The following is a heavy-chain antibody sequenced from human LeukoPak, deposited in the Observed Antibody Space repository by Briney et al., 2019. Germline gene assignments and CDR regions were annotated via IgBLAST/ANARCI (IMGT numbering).Heavy chain of an antibody. V-gene: IGHV4-4*09. CDR1: GGSISSYY. Sequence: SETLSLTCTVSGGSISSYYWSWIRQPPGKGLEWIGYIYTSGSTNYNPSLKSRVTISVDTSKNQFSLKLSSVTAADTAVYYCARRWTVNWFDPWGQGTLVIVSS. CDR3: ARRWTVNWFDP. J-gene: IGHJ5*02. D-gene: IGHD3/OR15-3a*01. CDR2: IYTSGST.